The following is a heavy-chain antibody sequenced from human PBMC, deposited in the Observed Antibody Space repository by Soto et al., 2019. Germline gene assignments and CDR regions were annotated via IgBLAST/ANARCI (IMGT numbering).Heavy chain of an antibody. J-gene: IGHJ4*02. CDR1: GYTFIDYY. Sequence: QVQLVQSGAEVKKPGASVKVSCEASGYTFIDYYMHWVRQAPGQGFEWMGRISPKSSGTNYAQKFEGRVTMTWDTSLNTAYMELNSLMSEDTAVYYCARPPGYISDWYYFDLWGQGTLVTVSS. D-gene: IGHD6-19*01. V-gene: IGHV1-2*02. CDR3: ARPPGYISDWYYFDL. CDR2: ISPKSSGT.